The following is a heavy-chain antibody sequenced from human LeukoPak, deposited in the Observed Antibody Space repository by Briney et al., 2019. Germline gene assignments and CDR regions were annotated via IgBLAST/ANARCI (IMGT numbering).Heavy chain of an antibody. Sequence: PGGSLRLSCAASGFTFSSYSMNWVRQAPGKGLEWVSYIGGSSTYIYYADSVKGRFTISTDNAKKSLYLQMNSLRAEDTAVYYCARLGVVVPAVRGYFDDWGQGTLVTVSS. CDR3: ARLGVVVPAVRGYFDD. V-gene: IGHV3-21*01. CDR1: GFTFSSYS. J-gene: IGHJ4*02. CDR2: IGGSSTYI. D-gene: IGHD2-2*01.